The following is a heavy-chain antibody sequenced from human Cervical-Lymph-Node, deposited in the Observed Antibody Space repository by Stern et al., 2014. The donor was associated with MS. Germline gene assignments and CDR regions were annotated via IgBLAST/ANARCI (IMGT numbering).Heavy chain of an antibody. Sequence: QVTLRESGPALVKPTQTLTLTCTFSGFSLSTSGMCVSWIRKPPGKTLQGLALIDWDDDKYYSTSLKTRLTISKDTSKNQVVLTMTNMDPVDTATYFCARRHCSARGPFDYWGQGTLVTVS. CDR3: ARRHCSARGPFDY. V-gene: IGHV2-70*13. D-gene: IGHD2-15*01. CDR1: GFSLSTSGMC. J-gene: IGHJ4*02. CDR2: IDWDDDK.